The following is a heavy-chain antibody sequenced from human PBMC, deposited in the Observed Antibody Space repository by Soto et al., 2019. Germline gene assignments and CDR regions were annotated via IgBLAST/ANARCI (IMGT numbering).Heavy chain of an antibody. Sequence: PGGSLRLSCAATGFTFSSYGMHWVRQAPGKGLEWVAVISYDGSNKYYADSVKGRFTISRDNSKNTLYLQMNSLRAEDTAVYYCAKAVGYCSSTSCPPRSIYYYYGMDVWGQGTTVTVSS. CDR1: GFTFSSYG. V-gene: IGHV3-30*18. CDR2: ISYDGSNK. CDR3: AKAVGYCSSTSCPPRSIYYYYGMDV. D-gene: IGHD2-2*01. J-gene: IGHJ6*02.